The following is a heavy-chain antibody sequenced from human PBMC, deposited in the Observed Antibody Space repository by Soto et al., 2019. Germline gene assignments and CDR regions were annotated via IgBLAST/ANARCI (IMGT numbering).Heavy chain of an antibody. CDR3: ARCRQGDYYYGMDV. CDR2: INADYGNT. D-gene: IGHD1-26*01. CDR1: GYTFYSHS. J-gene: IGHJ6*02. Sequence: QAQLVQSGAEVRKPGASVKVSCKASGYTFYSHSISWVRQAPGQGLEWMGRINADYGNTQYAQKFRGRVTMTTDTSRTTVYMEPTSLGSDATAVYYCARCRQGDYYYGMDVWGQGATVSVSS. V-gene: IGHV1-18*01.